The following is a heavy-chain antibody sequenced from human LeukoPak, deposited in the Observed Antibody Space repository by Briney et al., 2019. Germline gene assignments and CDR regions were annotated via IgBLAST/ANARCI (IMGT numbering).Heavy chain of an antibody. J-gene: IGHJ4*02. V-gene: IGHV1-18*01. CDR2: ISAYNGNT. CDR3: AAWNGWLQILDY. D-gene: IGHD5-24*01. CDR1: GYTFTSYG. Sequence: ASVKVSCKASGYTFTSYGISWVPQAPGQGLEWMGWISAYNGNTNYAQKLQGRVTMTTDTSTSTAYMGLRSLRSDDTAVYYCAAWNGWLQILDYWGQGTLVTVSS.